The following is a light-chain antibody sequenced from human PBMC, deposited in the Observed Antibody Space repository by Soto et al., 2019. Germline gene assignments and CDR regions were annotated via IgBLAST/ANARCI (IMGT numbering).Light chain of an antibody. J-gene: IGKJ5*01. CDR3: QQFGSLPPIT. CDR2: GAS. CDR1: QRVYSN. V-gene: IGKV3-15*01. Sequence: EVLLTHSPDTLSVSPGESATLACRSSQRVYSNLAWYQQRPGQAPRLLIYGASTRATGVPARFSGRGSGTEFTLTISRLEPEDFAVYYCQQFGSLPPITFCHGTRLEIK.